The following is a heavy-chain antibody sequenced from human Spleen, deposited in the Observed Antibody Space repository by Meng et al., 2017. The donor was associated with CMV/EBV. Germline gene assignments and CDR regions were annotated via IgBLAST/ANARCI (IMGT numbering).Heavy chain of an antibody. D-gene: IGHD2-2*01. V-gene: IGHV3-74*01. CDR1: GFTFSSYW. J-gene: IGHJ3*02. CDR3: ARLKYCSSTSCYFNAFDI. CDR2: INSDGSST. Sequence: GGSLRLSCAASGFTFSSYWMHWVRQAPGKGLVWVSRINSDGSSTSYADSVKGRFTISRDNAKNTLYLQMNSLRAEDTAVYYCARLKYCSSTSCYFNAFDIWGQGTMVTVSS.